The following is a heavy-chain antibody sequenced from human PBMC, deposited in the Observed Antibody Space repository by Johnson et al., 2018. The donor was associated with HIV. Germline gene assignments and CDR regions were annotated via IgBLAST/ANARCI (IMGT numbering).Heavy chain of an antibody. CDR1: GFTVSSNY. V-gene: IGHV3-66*02. D-gene: IGHD6-6*01. CDR2: IYSGGST. J-gene: IGHJ3*02. Sequence: VQLVESGGGLVQPGGSLRLSCAASGFTVSSNYMSWVRQAPGKGLEWVSVIYSGGSTSYADSVKGRLTISRDNSKNKLYLQMNSLRAEDTAVYYCAKDLDSSSWGAFDIWGQGTMVTVSS. CDR3: AKDLDSSSWGAFDI.